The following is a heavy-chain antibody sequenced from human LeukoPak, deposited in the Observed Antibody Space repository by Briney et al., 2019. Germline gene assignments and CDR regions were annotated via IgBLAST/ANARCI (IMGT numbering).Heavy chain of an antibody. V-gene: IGHV3-7*01. CDR3: ARAFDI. CDR1: GFRISSYW. Sequence: GGSLRLSCAGSGFRISSYWMSWVRQAPGKGLEWVANIKKDGSEKYYVDSVKGRFTIFRDNAKNSLYLQMNSLRAEDTAVYYCARAFDIWGQGTMVTVSS. CDR2: IKKDGSEK. J-gene: IGHJ3*02.